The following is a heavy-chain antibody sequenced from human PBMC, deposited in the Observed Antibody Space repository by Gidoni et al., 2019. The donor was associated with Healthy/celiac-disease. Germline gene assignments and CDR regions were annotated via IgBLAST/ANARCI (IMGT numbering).Heavy chain of an antibody. Sequence: EVQLVESGGGLVQPGGSLKLSCSASGFTFSGSAMHWGRQASGKGLEWVGRIRSKANSYATAYAASVKGRFTISRDDSKNTAYLQMNSLKTEYTAVYYCTRPGIAVAGSDLYKFDYWGQGTLVTVSS. CDR3: TRPGIAVAGSDLYKFDY. CDR2: IRSKANSYAT. J-gene: IGHJ4*02. CDR1: GFTFSGSA. V-gene: IGHV3-73*02. D-gene: IGHD6-19*01.